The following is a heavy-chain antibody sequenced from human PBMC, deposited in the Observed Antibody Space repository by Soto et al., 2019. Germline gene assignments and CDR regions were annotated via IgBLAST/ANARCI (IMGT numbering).Heavy chain of an antibody. CDR1: GFTFSSYA. V-gene: IGHV3-30-3*01. D-gene: IGHD3-10*01. CDR2: ISYDGSNK. Sequence: GGSLRLSCAASGFTFSSYAMHWVRQAPGKGLEWVAVISYDGSNKYYADSVKGRFTISRDNSKNTLYLQMNSLRAEDTAVYYCANLYGSGIRPSAFDIWGQGTMVTVSS. CDR3: ANLYGSGIRPSAFDI. J-gene: IGHJ3*02.